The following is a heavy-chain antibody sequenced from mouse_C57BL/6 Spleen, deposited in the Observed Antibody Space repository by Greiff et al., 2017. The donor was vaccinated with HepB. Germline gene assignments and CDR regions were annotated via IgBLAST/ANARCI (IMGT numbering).Heavy chain of an antibody. V-gene: IGHV1-69*01. CDR2: IDPSDSYT. CDR3: ARMGLRIDY. D-gene: IGHD2-4*01. Sequence: QVQLQQPGAELVMPGASVKLSCKASGYTFTSYWMHWVKQRPGQGLEWIGEIDPSDSYTNYNQKFKGKSTLTVDKSSSTAYMQLSSLTSEDSAVYYCARMGLRIDYWGQGTTLTVSS. CDR1: GYTFTSYW. J-gene: IGHJ2*01.